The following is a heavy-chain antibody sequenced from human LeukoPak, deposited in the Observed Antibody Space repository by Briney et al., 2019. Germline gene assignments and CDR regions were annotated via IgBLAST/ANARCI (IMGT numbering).Heavy chain of an antibody. V-gene: IGHV3-73*01. Sequence: AGGSLRLSCVASGFTFSDFTMHWVRQASWKGLEWVGRIRDKAASYATVYVASMKGRFTISRDDSKNTAYLQMNSLRTEDTAVYYCASGGYQLLWFDPWGQGTLVTVSS. CDR2: IRDKAASYAT. D-gene: IGHD2-2*01. CDR3: ASGGYQLLWFDP. CDR1: GFTFSDFT. J-gene: IGHJ5*02.